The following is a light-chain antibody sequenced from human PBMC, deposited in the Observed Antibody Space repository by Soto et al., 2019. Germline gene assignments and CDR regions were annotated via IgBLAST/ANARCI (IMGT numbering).Light chain of an antibody. CDR3: QQYNRYWT. Sequence: ITHSPSTLSSFIVYIFTITCRASQSLDNCLAWYQQKPGKEQKLLIYDVSSLESGVPSRFSGSGSETEFTLTISSLLPDDFATYYCQQYNRYWTFGQGTKVDIK. V-gene: IGKV1-5*01. CDR1: QSLDNC. CDR2: DVS. J-gene: IGKJ1*01.